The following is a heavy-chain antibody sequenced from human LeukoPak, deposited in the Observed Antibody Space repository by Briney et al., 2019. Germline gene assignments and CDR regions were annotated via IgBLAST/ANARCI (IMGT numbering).Heavy chain of an antibody. CDR3: ARADRTGTTFSGMDV. CDR1: GGSISSGGYS. CDR2: IYHSGST. J-gene: IGHJ6*02. D-gene: IGHD1-7*01. V-gene: IGHV4-30-2*01. Sequence: SQTLSLTCAVSGGSISSGGYSWSWIRQPPGKGLEWIGYIYHSGSTYYNPSLKSRVTISVDRSKNQFSLKLSSVTAADTAVYYCARADRTGTTFSGMDVWGQGTTVTVSS.